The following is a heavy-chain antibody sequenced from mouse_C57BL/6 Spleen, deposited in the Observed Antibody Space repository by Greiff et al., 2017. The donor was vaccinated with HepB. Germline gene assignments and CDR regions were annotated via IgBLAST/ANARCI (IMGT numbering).Heavy chain of an antibody. CDR3: ARSYSNYPYAMDY. V-gene: IGHV1-55*01. CDR1: GYTFTSYW. Sequence: QVQLQQPGAELVKPGASVKMSCKASGYTFTSYWITWVKQRPGQGLEWIGDIYPGSGSTNYNEKFKSKATLTVDKSSSTAYMQLTRLTSEDSAVYYCARSYSNYPYAMDYWGQGTSVTVSS. D-gene: IGHD2-5*01. J-gene: IGHJ4*01. CDR2: IYPGSGST.